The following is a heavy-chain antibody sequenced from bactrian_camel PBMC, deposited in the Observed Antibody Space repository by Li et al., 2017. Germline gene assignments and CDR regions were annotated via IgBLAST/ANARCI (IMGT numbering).Heavy chain of an antibody. CDR2: IDSGGGS. D-gene: IGHD3*01. Sequence: VQLVESGGGSVEAGGSLSLSCAASEYGGAVKCLGWVRQAPGKECEWVAAIDSGGGSYYPDSVKGRFTISTDNAKTTMYLQMNSLKVEDTAMYYCAADQGRCPTLRALVFDHWGQGTQVTV. V-gene: IGHV3S53*01. CDR1: EYGGAVKC. CDR3: AADQGRCPTLRALVFDH. J-gene: IGHJ4*01.